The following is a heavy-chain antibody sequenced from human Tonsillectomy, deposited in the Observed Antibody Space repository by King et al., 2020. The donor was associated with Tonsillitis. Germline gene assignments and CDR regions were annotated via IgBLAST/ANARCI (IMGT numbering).Heavy chain of an antibody. CDR3: AKRGGEY. CDR1: GITFSTYA. CDR2: ISGSGGNT. Sequence: EVQLLESGGGPVQPGGSLRLSCAASGITFSTYAMTWVRQAPGQGLEWVSTISGSGGNTYYADSVKGRFTIARDNSKNTLYLQMNSLRAEDTAVYYCAKRGGEYWSQGTLVTVSS. J-gene: IGHJ4*02. V-gene: IGHV3-23*01. D-gene: IGHD3-10*01.